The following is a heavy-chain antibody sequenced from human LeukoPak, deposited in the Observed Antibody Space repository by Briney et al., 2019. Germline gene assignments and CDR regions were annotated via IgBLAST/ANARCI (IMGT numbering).Heavy chain of an antibody. Sequence: SETLSLTCTVSGGSISRYYWSWIRQPAGKGLEWIGRIYTSGSPNYNPSLKSRVTMSVDTSKNQFSLKLTSVTATDTAVYYCARGRYSSSRGYFQHWGQGTLVTVSS. CDR3: ARGRYSSSRGYFQH. CDR2: IYTSGSP. V-gene: IGHV4-4*07. J-gene: IGHJ1*01. CDR1: GGSISRYY. D-gene: IGHD6-13*01.